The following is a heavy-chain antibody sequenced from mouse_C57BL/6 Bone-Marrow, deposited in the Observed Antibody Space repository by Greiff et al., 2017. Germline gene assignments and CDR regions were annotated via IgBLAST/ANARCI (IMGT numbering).Heavy chain of an antibody. CDR1: GYTFTDYE. D-gene: IGHD1-1*01. CDR2: IDPETGGT. J-gene: IGHJ2*01. CDR3: TVTTVVATNVDY. Sequence: VKLMEPGAELVRPGASVTLSCKASGYTFTDYEMHWVKQTPVHGLEWIGAIDPETGGTAYNQKFKGKAILTADKSSSTAYMELRSLTSEDSAVYYCTVTTVVATNVDYGGQGTTLTVSS. V-gene: IGHV1-15*01.